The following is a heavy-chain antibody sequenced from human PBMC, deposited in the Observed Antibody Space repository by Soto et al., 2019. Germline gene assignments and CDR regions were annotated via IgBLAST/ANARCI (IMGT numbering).Heavy chain of an antibody. J-gene: IGHJ1*01. CDR3: MRGPRASSSGGGAF. CDR1: VVAFKIYY. V-gene: IGHV3-74*01. Sequence: GGSLRLSCEPSVVAFKIYYMPSVRQVPGKGPESGSRISDDGKITTYADSVKDRFTISRDNAKDTLYLQLNNLRGDDTTRYYCMRGPRASSSGGGAFWGRGTQVTVSS. D-gene: IGHD6-6*01. CDR2: ISDDGKIT.